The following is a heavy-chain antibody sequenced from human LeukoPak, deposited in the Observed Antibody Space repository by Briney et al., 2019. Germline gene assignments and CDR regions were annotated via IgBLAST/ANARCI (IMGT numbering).Heavy chain of an antibody. Sequence: ASVKVSCKASGYTFTGYYLHWVRQAPGQGLEWMGCVNPNSGDTNYAQKFQGSVTMTRDTSISTVYMELSRLRSDDTAVYYCATWGSGYAFDIWGQGTMVTVSS. V-gene: IGHV1-2*02. CDR2: VNPNSGDT. D-gene: IGHD3-16*01. J-gene: IGHJ3*02. CDR3: ATWGSGYAFDI. CDR1: GYTFTGYY.